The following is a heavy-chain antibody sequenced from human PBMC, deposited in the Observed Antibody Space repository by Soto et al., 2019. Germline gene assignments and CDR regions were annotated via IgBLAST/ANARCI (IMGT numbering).Heavy chain of an antibody. CDR2: ISYNGKYE. V-gene: IGHV3-30*04. Sequence: QVHLVESGGGVVQPGRSLRLSCAASGFTFSTYTMHWVRQAPGKGLEWVADISYNGKYEYYADSVKGRFTISRDNSKSTLYLQMHSLTPEDTAVYYCAPTPGGAAYWGQGTLVTVSS. J-gene: IGHJ4*02. CDR1: GFTFSTYT. D-gene: IGHD2-15*01. CDR3: APTPGGAAY.